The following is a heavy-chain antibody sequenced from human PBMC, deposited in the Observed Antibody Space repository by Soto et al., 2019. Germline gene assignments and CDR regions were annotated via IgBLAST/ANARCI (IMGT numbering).Heavy chain of an antibody. CDR2: IYYSGST. V-gene: IGHV4-39*01. J-gene: IGHJ4*02. CDR3: ARWCQGNSLGYFDY. CDR1: GGSISSSSYY. Sequence: QLQLQESGPGLVKPSETLSLTCTVSGGSISSSSYYWGWIRQPPGKGLEWIGSIYYSGSTYYNPSLKSRVTISVDTSKNQFSLKLSSVTAADTAVYYCARWCQGNSLGYFDYWGQGTLVTVSS. D-gene: IGHD2-15*01.